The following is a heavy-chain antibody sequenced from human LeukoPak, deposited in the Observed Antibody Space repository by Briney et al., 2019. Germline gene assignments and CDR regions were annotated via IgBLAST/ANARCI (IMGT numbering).Heavy chain of an antibody. D-gene: IGHD2-8*02. CDR2: IYYSGST. Sequence: PSETLSLTCTVSGGSISSSSYYWGWIRQPPGKGLEWIGSIYYSGSTYYNPSLKSRVTISVDTSKNQFSLKLSSVTAADTAVYYCARQELVVPFDYWGREPWSPSPQ. CDR3: ARQELVVPFDY. CDR1: GGSISSSSYY. J-gene: IGHJ4*02. V-gene: IGHV4-39*01.